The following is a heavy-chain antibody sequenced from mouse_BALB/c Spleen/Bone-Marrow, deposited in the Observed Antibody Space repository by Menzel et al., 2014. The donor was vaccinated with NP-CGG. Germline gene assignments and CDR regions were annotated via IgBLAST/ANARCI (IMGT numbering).Heavy chain of an antibody. J-gene: IGHJ1*01. V-gene: IGHV1-26*01. CDR3: ARGGWDWYFDV. CDR2: INPCNGAT. Sequence: EVQLQQSGPELVKPGASVKISCKASGYSFTGYYMHWVKQSHVKSLEWIGRINPCNGATSYNQNFKDKASLTVDKSSSTAYMELHSLTSEDSAVYYCARGGWDWYFDVWGAGTTVTVSS. CDR1: GYSFTGYY.